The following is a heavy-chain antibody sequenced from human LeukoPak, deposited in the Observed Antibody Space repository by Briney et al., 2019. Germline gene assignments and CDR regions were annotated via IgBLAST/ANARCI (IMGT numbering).Heavy chain of an antibody. D-gene: IGHD6-13*01. V-gene: IGHV1-69*13. CDR3: ARSRKPGYSSSGYSSPYFDY. CDR1: GGTFSSYA. CDR2: IIPIFGTA. Sequence: ASVKVSCKASGGTFSSYAISWVRQAPGQGLEWMGGIIPIFGTANYAQKFQGRVTITADESTSTAYMELSSLRSEDTAVYYCARSRKPGYSSSGYSSPYFDYWGQGTLVTVSS. J-gene: IGHJ4*02.